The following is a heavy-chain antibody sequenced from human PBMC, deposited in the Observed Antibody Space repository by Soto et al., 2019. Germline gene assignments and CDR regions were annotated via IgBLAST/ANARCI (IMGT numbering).Heavy chain of an antibody. J-gene: IGHJ4*02. Sequence: SETLSLTCTVSGGSISSSSYYWGWIRQPPGKGLEWIGSIYYSGSTYYNPSLKSRVTISVDTSKNQFSLKLSSVTAADTAVYYCARHIRGVMYPDYWGQGTLVTVSS. D-gene: IGHD3-10*01. CDR3: ARHIRGVMYPDY. CDR2: IYYSGST. CDR1: GGSISSSSYY. V-gene: IGHV4-39*01.